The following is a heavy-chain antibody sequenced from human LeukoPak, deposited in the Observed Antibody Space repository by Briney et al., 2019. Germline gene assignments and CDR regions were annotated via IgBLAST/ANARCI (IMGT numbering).Heavy chain of an antibody. D-gene: IGHD1-26*01. J-gene: IGHJ3*02. CDR3: ARGRGSGSEDAFDI. Sequence: GASVKVSCKASGYTFTSYGISWVRQAPGQGLEWMGWISAYNGNTNYAQRLQGRVTMTTETSTTTAYMELRSLTSDDTAVYYCARGRGSGSEDAFDIWGQGTMVTVSS. CDR1: GYTFTSYG. V-gene: IGHV1-18*01. CDR2: ISAYNGNT.